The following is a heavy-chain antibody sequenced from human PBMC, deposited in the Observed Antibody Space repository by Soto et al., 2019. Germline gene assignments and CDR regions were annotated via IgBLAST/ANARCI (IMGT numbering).Heavy chain of an antibody. CDR2: INPSGGST. V-gene: IGHV1-46*01. J-gene: IGHJ5*02. CDR3: AREGVPHGTNNWFDP. CDR1: GYTFTSYY. Sequence: ASVKVSCNASGYTFTSYYMHLVRQAPGQGLEWMGIINPSGGSTSYAQKFQGRVTMTRDTSTSTVYMELSSLRSEDTAVYYCAREGVPHGTNNWFDPWGQGTLVTVSS. D-gene: IGHD1-7*01.